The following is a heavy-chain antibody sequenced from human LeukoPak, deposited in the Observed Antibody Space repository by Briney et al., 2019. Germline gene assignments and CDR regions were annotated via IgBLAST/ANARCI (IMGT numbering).Heavy chain of an antibody. CDR2: VSGNGRNT. V-gene: IGHV3-23*01. D-gene: IGHD3-10*01. Sequence: PGRSLRLSRPPAGFFFTTYSMNSVRQLPGEGMGSISCVSGNGRNTYYADSVRGRFTISRDNSKSTVDLQMNSLRAEDTATYYCVRAAFGSGIPNWFDPWGRGTLVTVSS. CDR1: GFFFTTYS. J-gene: IGHJ5*02. CDR3: VRAAFGSGIPNWFDP.